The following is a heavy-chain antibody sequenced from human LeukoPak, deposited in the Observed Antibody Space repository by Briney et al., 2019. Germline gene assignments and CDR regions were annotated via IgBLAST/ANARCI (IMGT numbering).Heavy chain of an antibody. CDR2: IKQDGSEK. CDR1: GFTFSGYW. CDR3: ARDRLQY. V-gene: IGHV3-7*01. Sequence: GGSLRLSCAVSGFTFSGYWMTWVRQAPGKGLEWVATIKQDGSEKYYVDSVQGRFTISRDNAKNSLYLQMNSLRAEDTAVYYCARDRLQYWGQGTLVTVSS. J-gene: IGHJ1*01.